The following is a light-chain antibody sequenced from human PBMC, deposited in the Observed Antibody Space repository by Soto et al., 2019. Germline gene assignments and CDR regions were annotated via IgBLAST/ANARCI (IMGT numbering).Light chain of an antibody. CDR1: QSVTSNS. CDR3: QQFGTSPGT. Sequence: PGERATLSCRASQSVTSNSLAWYQHKLGQAPRLLIYHASSRATGIPDRFSGSGSGTDFTLTISRLEPEDFAVYFCQQFGTSPGTFGPGTKVDIK. V-gene: IGKV3-20*01. J-gene: IGKJ3*01. CDR2: HAS.